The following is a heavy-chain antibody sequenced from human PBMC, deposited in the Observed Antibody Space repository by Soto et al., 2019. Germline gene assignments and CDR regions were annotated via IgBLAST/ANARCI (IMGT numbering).Heavy chain of an antibody. CDR1: GYTFTNYA. CDR3: AIIRYFGEAMGLDP. J-gene: IGHJ5*02. V-gene: IGHV1-3*01. CDR2: INAGNGNA. Sequence: ASVKVSCKASGYTFTNYAMHWVRQAPGQRLEWMGWINAGNGNAKYSQKFQGRVTITRDTSASTDYMELSSLRSEDTAVYSCAIIRYFGEAMGLDPCGQGTLVPVSP. D-gene: IGHD3-9*01.